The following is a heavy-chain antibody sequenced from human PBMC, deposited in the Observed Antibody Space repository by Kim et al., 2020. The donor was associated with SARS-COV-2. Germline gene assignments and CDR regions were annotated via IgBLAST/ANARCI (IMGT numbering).Heavy chain of an antibody. Sequence: ASVKVSCKASGYTFTSYGISWVRQAPGQGLEWMGWISAYNGNTNYAQKLQGRVTMTTDTSTSTAYMELRSLRSDETAVYYCGESNGYYYDSSGYLSGAIETWGQGTLVTVSS. CDR2: ISAYNGNT. CDR3: GESNGYYYDSSGYLSGAIET. V-gene: IGHV1-18*01. D-gene: IGHD3-22*01. CDR1: GYTFTSYG. J-gene: IGHJ5*02.